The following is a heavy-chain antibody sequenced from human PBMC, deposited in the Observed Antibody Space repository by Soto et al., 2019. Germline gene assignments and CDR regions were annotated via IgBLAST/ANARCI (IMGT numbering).Heavy chain of an antibody. CDR1: GFTFSSYA. CDR2: ISGSGGDT. J-gene: IGHJ6*02. CDR3: ARDRGYDAHDYYYNAMDV. Sequence: PGGSLRLSCAASGFTFSSYAMSWVRQAPGKGLEWVSAISGSGGDTYYEDSVKGRFTISRDNSQNALYLQVNSLRVEDTAVYYCARDRGYDAHDYYYNAMDVWGQGTTVTVSS. V-gene: IGHV3-23*01. D-gene: IGHD2-15*01.